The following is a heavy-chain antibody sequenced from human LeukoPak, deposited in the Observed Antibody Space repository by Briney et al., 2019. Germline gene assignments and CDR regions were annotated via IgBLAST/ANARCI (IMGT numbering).Heavy chain of an antibody. J-gene: IGHJ4*02. V-gene: IGHV3-30*02. CDR3: AKDGSLYSSSWYLDY. CDR2: IRHDGNNK. Sequence: GGSLRLSCAASGFTFSSYGMHWVHQAPGKGLEWVAFIRHDGNNKYYADSVKGRFTISRDNSKNTLYLQMNSLRAEDTALYYCAKDGSLYSSSWYLDYWGQGTLVTVSS. D-gene: IGHD6-13*01. CDR1: GFTFSSYG.